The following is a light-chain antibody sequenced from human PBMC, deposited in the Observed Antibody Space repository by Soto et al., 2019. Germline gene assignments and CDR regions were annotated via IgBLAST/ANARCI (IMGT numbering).Light chain of an antibody. CDR3: QQYHSVPYT. J-gene: IGKJ2*01. CDR1: QSVLYTSNNQDY. V-gene: IGKV4-1*01. Sequence: DIVMTQSPDSLVLSPGERATINCKSSQSVLYTSNNQDYLAWYQQKPGQPPKLLIDWASTRESGVPDRFSGSGSGTDSTLTISSLQAEDVAVYYCQQYHSVPYTFGQGTKLEIK. CDR2: WAS.